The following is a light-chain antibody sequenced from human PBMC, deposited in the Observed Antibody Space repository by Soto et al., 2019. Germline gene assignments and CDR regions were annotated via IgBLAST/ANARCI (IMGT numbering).Light chain of an antibody. CDR1: SSNIGSYA. CDR3: AVWDDSLGGRA. CDR2: GQS. Sequence: QSVLTQPPSASGTPGQRVIISCSGSSSNIGSYAVTWYRQLPGTAPKLLIYGQSQRPSGVPDRFSGSKSGTSASLAISGLQYEDEADYYCAVWDDSLGGRAFGGGTKLTVL. V-gene: IGLV1-44*01. J-gene: IGLJ2*01.